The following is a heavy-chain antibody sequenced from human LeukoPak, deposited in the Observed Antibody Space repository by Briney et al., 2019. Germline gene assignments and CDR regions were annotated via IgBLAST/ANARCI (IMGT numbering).Heavy chain of an antibody. J-gene: IGHJ4*02. CDR1: GGSFSGYY. V-gene: IGHV4-34*01. CDR2: INHSGST. CDR3: ARHKPLRYFDWLVWSEGPRWDGPHDY. D-gene: IGHD3-9*01. Sequence: SETLSLTCAVYGGSFSGYYWSWIRQPPGKGLEWIGEINHSGSTNYNPSLKSRVTISVDTSKNQFSLKLSSVTAADTAVYYCARHKPLRYFDWLVWSEGPRWDGPHDYWGQGTLVTVSS.